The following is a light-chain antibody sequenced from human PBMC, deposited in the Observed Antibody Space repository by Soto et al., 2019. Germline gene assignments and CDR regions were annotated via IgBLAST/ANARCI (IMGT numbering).Light chain of an antibody. CDR2: DAS. V-gene: IGKV1-39*01. CDR1: QSIDTF. CDR3: QQSYSSSATI. Sequence: IQMTQSPSSLSASVGDRVTITCRASQSIDTFLNWYQHKPGKAPKLLIYDASSLQSGVPSRFSGSGSGRDFTLTITRLQPEDFATYYCQQSYSSSATIFGQGTKLEI. J-gene: IGKJ2*01.